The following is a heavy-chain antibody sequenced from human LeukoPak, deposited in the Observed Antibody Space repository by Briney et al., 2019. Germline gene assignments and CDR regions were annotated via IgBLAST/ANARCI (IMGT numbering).Heavy chain of an antibody. Sequence: PSETLSLTCTVSGGSISSSSYYWGWIRQPPGKGLEWIGSIYYSGSTYYNPSLKSRVTISVDTSKNKFSLKLSSVTAADMAVYYCARWVGTQLDFWGQGTLVTVSS. CDR2: IYYSGST. J-gene: IGHJ4*02. V-gene: IGHV4-39*01. CDR3: ARWVGTQLDF. CDR1: GGSISSSSYY. D-gene: IGHD1-14*01.